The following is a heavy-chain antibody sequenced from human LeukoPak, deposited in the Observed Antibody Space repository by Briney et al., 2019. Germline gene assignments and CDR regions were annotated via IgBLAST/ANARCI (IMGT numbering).Heavy chain of an antibody. J-gene: IGHJ4*02. CDR3: ARVSSSRLHFDY. V-gene: IGHV3-7*04. CDR1: GFTFSSYW. Sequence: GGSLRLSCAASGFTFSSYWMSWVRQAPGKGLEWVANIKQDGSEKYYVDSVTGRFTLYRDNAKNTLYLQKNSLRAEDTAVYYCARVSSSRLHFDYWGQGTLVTVSS. D-gene: IGHD6-6*01. CDR2: IKQDGSEK.